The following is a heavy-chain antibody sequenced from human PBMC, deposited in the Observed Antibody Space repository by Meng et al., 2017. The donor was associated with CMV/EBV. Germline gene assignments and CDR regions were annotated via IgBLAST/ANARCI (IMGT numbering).Heavy chain of an antibody. CDR2: TYYSGST. D-gene: IGHD1-26*01. J-gene: IGHJ4*02. V-gene: IGHV4-39*07. CDR3: ARDSRSRIVGATVGGFDY. Sequence: LSLTESGPGLVKASETLSLTCTVSGGSISSSSYYWGWIRQPPGKGLEWIGSTYYSGSTYYNPSLKSRVTISVDTSKNQFSLKLSSVTAADTAVYYCARDSRSRIVGATVGGFDYWGQGTLVTVSS. CDR1: GGSISSSSYY.